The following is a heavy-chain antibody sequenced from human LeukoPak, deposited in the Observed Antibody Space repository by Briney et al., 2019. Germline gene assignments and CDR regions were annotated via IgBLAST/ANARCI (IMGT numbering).Heavy chain of an antibody. Sequence: GQSLKISCAASGVTFTSYWTHCVRQAPGKGLVWVSRIRSNGSSTSDADSVKGRFTISRDNAKHTLHLQTNSVRGEDTAVYYCARGGPYSASVYCGQGTLVTVSS. CDR2: IRSNGSST. V-gene: IGHV3-74*01. J-gene: IGHJ4*02. D-gene: IGHD1-26*01. CDR3: ARGGPYSASVY. CDR1: GVTFTSYW.